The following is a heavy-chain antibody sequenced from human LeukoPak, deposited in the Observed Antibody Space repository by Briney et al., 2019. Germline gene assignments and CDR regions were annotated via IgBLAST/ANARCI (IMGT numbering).Heavy chain of an antibody. CDR3: ARTDSGYDFRYYYYYYMDV. V-gene: IGHV4-34*01. J-gene: IGHJ6*03. CDR1: GGSFSGYY. Sequence: PSETLSLTCAVYGGSFSGYYWSWIRQPPGKGLEWLGEINHSGSTNYNPSLKSRVTISVDTSKNQFSLKLSSVTAADTAVYYCARTDSGYDFRYYYYYYMDVWGKGTTVTVSS. D-gene: IGHD5-12*01. CDR2: INHSGST.